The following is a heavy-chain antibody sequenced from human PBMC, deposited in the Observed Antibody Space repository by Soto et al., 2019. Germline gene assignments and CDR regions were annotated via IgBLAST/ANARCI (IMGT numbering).Heavy chain of an antibody. J-gene: IGHJ6*02. CDR1: GGSMSDYY. CDR3: ASGGDYLYYAMDV. V-gene: IGHV4-59*01. D-gene: IGHD3-16*01. CDR2: IYYSGST. Sequence: PSETLSLTCTASGGSMSDYYMSWIRQPPGMGLECIAYIYYSGSTNYNPSLKSRVTISVDTSKNQFSLKLSSVAAADTAVYYCASGGDYLYYAMDVWGQGTTVTVYS.